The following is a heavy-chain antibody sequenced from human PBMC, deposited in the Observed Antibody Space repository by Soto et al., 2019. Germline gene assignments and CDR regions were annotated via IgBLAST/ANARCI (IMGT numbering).Heavy chain of an antibody. J-gene: IGHJ6*02. CDR1: GYTFTSYA. D-gene: IGHD6-19*01. CDR2: INAGNGNT. CDR3: ARLAVAVAGTDNYYGMEV. Sequence: QVQLVQSGAEEKKPGASVKVSCKASGYTFTSYAMHWVRQAPGQRLEWMGWINAGNGNTKYSQKFQGRVTITRDTSASTAYMELSSLRSEDTAVYYCARLAVAVAGTDNYYGMEVWGQGTTVTVSS. V-gene: IGHV1-3*05.